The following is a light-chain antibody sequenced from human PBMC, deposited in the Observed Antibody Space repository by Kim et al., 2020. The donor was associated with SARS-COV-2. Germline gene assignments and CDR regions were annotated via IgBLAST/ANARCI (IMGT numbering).Light chain of an antibody. J-gene: IGKJ3*01. Sequence: VSPGERATLSCRASQSVSSNLAWYQQKPGQAPRLLIYGASTRATGIPARFSGSGSGTEFTLTISSLQSEDFAVYYCQQYNNWPQTFGPGTKVDIK. V-gene: IGKV3-15*01. CDR1: QSVSSN. CDR2: GAS. CDR3: QQYNNWPQT.